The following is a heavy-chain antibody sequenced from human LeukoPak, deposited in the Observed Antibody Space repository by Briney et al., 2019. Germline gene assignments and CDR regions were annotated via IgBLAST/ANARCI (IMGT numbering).Heavy chain of an antibody. V-gene: IGHV4-4*07. J-gene: IGHJ4*02. CDR1: GGSISSYY. D-gene: IGHD3-3*01. CDR2: IYTSGST. Sequence: SETLSLTCTVSGGSISSYYWSWIRQPAGKGLEWIGRIYTSGSTNYNPSLKSRVTMSVDTSKNQFSLKLSSVTAADTAVCYCARVGYDFWSGYCYFDYWGQGTLVTVSS. CDR3: ARVGYDFWSGYCYFDY.